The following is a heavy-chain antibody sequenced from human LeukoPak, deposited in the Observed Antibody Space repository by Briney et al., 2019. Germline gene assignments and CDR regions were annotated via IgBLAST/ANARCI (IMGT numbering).Heavy chain of an antibody. J-gene: IGHJ4*02. CDR2: IYYSGST. D-gene: IGHD3-9*01. Sequence: SETLSLTCTVSGGSISTYYWTWIRQPPGKGLEWIGYIYYSGSTNYNPSPKSRVTISVDTSKNQFSLKLSSVTAADTAVYYCARVSWGSNYDILTGYYGVLDYWGQGTLVTVSS. V-gene: IGHV4-59*01. CDR1: GGSISTYY. CDR3: ARVSWGSNYDILTGYYGVLDY.